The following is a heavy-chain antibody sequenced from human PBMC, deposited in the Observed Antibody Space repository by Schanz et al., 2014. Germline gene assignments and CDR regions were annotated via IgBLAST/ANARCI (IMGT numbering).Heavy chain of an antibody. J-gene: IGHJ3*02. D-gene: IGHD1-20*01. CDR1: GYIFGSHG. CDR3: ARVHIAAHHYNGPGDFDI. CDR2: INAHTGNT. Sequence: QLMQSGSEVRKPGASVKVSCKASGYIFGSHGMTWVRQAPGQGPELMGWINAHTGNTQYAQKYQDRDNMTRDTVTTTERLELTRQRTDDTASYYCARVHIAAHHYNGPGDFDIWGQGTMVTVSS. V-gene: IGHV1-18*01.